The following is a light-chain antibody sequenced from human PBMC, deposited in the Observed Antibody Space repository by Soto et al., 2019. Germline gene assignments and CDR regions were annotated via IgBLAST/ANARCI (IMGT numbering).Light chain of an antibody. CDR1: NIGSES. Sequence: SYELNQPPSVSVAPGKTATITCGGNNIGSESVHWYQQKPGQAPVLVMDYDSDRPSGIPERFSGSNSGNTATLTIIRVEAGDEADYYCQVWDGSSEQQVFGGGTKVTVL. V-gene: IGLV3-21*04. CDR2: YDS. CDR3: QVWDGSSEQQV. J-gene: IGLJ3*02.